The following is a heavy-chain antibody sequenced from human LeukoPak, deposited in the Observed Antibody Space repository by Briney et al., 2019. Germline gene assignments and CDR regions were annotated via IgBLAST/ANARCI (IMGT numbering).Heavy chain of an antibody. V-gene: IGHV4-59*01. J-gene: IGHJ3*02. D-gene: IGHD3-3*01. Sequence: SETLSLTCTVSGGSISSYYWSWIRQPPGKGLEWIGYIYYSGSTNYNPSLKSRVTISVDTSKNQFSLKLSSVTAADTAVYYCARGLVWSGRNDAFDIWGQGTMVTVSS. CDR3: ARGLVWSGRNDAFDI. CDR2: IYYSGST. CDR1: GGSISSYY.